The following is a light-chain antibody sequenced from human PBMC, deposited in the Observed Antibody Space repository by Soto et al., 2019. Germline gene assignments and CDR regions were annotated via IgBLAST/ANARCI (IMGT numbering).Light chain of an antibody. CDR1: SSNIGATYD. Sequence: QAVVTQPPSVSGAPGQRVTISCTGSSSNIGATYDVQWYQQLPGTAPKLLLYGNSNRPSGVPDRFSGSKSGTSASLAITGLQADDDADYYCQSYDSSLSAHYVFGTGTKVTVL. V-gene: IGLV1-40*01. CDR2: GNS. CDR3: QSYDSSLSAHYV. J-gene: IGLJ1*01.